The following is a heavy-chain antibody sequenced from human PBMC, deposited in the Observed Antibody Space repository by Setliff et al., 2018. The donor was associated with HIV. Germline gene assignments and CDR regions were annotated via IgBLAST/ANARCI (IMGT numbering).Heavy chain of an antibody. J-gene: IGHJ4*02. D-gene: IGHD3-3*01. Sequence: ETLSLTCAVYGGSFSGYYWSWIRQPPGKALEWLAHIFSDDEKSYSPSLQNRLTITKDTSKNQVVLTMTNMAPADTATYYCARVPSTLYDWDYWGQGTLVTVSS. CDR2: IFSDDEK. CDR1: GGSFSGYYW. CDR3: ARVPSTLYDWDY. V-gene: IGHV2-26*01.